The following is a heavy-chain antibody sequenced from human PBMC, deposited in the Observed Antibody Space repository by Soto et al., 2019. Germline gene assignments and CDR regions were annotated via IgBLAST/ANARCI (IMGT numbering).Heavy chain of an antibody. CDR3: ARSSGYYYYYYGMDV. V-gene: IGHV1-69*13. J-gene: IGHJ6*02. D-gene: IGHD3-22*01. CDR1: GGTFSSYA. CDR2: IIPIFGTA. Sequence: ASVKVSCKASGGTFSSYAISWVRQAPGQGLEWMGGIIPIFGTANYAQKFQGRVTITADESTSTAYMELSSLRSEDTAVYYCARSSGYYYYYYGMDVWGQGTTVTVSS.